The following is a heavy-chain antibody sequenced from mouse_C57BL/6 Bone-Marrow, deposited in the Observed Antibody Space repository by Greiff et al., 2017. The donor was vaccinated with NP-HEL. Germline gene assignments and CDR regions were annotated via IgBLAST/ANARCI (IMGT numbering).Heavy chain of an antibody. D-gene: IGHD4-1*01. CDR1: GFTFSSYA. CDR2: ISDGGSYT. J-gene: IGHJ4*01. Sequence: EVQVVESGGGLVKPGGSLKLSCAASGFTFSSYAMSWVRQTPEKRLEWVATISDGGSYTYYPDNVKGRFTISRDNAKNNLYLQMSHLKSEDTAMYYCAKLGRHYAMDYWGQGTSVTVSS. CDR3: AKLGRHYAMDY. V-gene: IGHV5-4*01.